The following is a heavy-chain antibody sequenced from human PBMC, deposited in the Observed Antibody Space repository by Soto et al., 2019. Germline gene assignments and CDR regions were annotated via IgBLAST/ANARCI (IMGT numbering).Heavy chain of an antibody. CDR3: ARGHYRYAMDV. CDR1: GGSISTGGYS. V-gene: IGHV4-30-2*01. Sequence: LSLTCDVSGGSISTGGYSWNWIRQPPGKGLEWVGYIYHSGSTYDNPSLKSRVTMSVNRSKNQFSLNLTSVTAADTAVYFCARGHYRYAMDVWGQGTTVTVSS. J-gene: IGHJ6*02. CDR2: IYHSGST.